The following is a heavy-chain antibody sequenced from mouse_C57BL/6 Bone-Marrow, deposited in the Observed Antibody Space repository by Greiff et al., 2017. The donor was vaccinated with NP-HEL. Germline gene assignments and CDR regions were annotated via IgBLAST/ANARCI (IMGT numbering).Heavy chain of an antibody. J-gene: IGHJ1*03. CDR1: GYTFTSYW. Sequence: VQLQQPGAELVRPGTSVKLSCKASGYTFTSYWMHWVKQRPGQGLEWIGVIDPSDSYTSYNQKFKGKATLTVDTSSSTAYMQLSSLTSEDSAVYYCYGRRWYFDVWGTGTTVTVSS. D-gene: IGHD1-1*01. CDR3: YGRRWYFDV. V-gene: IGHV1-59*01. CDR2: IDPSDSYT.